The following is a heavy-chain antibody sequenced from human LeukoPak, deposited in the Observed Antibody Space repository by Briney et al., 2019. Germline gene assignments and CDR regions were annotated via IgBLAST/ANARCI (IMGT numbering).Heavy chain of an antibody. CDR1: GFTFSSHW. D-gene: IGHD5/OR15-5a*01. Sequence: QPGGSLRLSCAASGFTFSSHWLSWVRQAPGRGLEWVANIKPDGSEKFYMDSVKGRFTISRDNAKNSLYLQMNSLRAEDTAVYYCARAVSYAFDIWGQGTMVTVSS. V-gene: IGHV3-7*01. CDR2: IKPDGSEK. J-gene: IGHJ3*02. CDR3: ARAVSYAFDI.